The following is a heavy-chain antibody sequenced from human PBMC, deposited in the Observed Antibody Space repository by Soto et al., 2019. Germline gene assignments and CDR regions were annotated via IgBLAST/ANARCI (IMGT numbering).Heavy chain of an antibody. CDR3: ARDRGGVASSWFDP. CDR2: IHYSGST. D-gene: IGHD3-10*01. Sequence: ETLSLTCTVSGGSISSYYWSWIRQPPGKGLEWIGYIHYSGSTKYNPSLKSRVTISVDTSKNQFSLKLSSVTAADTAVCYCARDRGGVASSWFDPWGQGTLVTVSS. V-gene: IGHV4-59*01. J-gene: IGHJ5*02. CDR1: GGSISSYY.